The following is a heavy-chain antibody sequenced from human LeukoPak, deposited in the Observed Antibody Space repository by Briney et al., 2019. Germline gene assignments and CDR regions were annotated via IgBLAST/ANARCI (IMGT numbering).Heavy chain of an antibody. CDR2: ISWNSGII. CDR1: GFTFHDYA. CDR3: TKDSVAMVTTSDY. J-gene: IGHJ4*02. D-gene: IGHD5-18*01. Sequence: PGGSLRLSCAASGFTFHDYAMHWVRQAPGKGLEWVSGISWNSGIIGYADSVKGRFTTSRDNAKNSLYQQMNSLRPEDTALYYCTKDSVAMVTTSDYWGQGTLVTVSS. V-gene: IGHV3-9*01.